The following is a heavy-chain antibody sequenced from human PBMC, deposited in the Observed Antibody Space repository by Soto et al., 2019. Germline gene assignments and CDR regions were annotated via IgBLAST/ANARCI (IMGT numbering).Heavy chain of an antibody. D-gene: IGHD6-6*01. J-gene: IGHJ4*02. CDR3: ARGFEAARSFDY. CDR1: GYTLTNYL. Sequence: GASVKVSCKASGYTLTNYLMHWVRQAPGQRLEWMGWINAAHDNTKYSQKLQGRVTFTRDTSATTAYMELGSLGAEDTAVYDCARGFEAARSFDYWGQGTLVTVSS. V-gene: IGHV1-3*01. CDR2: INAAHDNT.